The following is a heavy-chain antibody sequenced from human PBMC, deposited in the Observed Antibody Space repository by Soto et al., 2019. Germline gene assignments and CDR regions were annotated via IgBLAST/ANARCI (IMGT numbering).Heavy chain of an antibody. V-gene: IGHV4-59*08. CDR1: GGSISSFY. CDR3: ARQDYSSGYDY. D-gene: IGHD6-19*01. J-gene: IGHJ4*02. Sequence: LGTPFPPLPVSGGSISSFYLGWVRQPPGKGLEWIGYIYYSGSTNYNPSLKSRVTISVDTSKNQFSLKLSSVTAADTAVYYCARQDYSSGYDYWGQGTLVTVSS. CDR2: IYYSGST.